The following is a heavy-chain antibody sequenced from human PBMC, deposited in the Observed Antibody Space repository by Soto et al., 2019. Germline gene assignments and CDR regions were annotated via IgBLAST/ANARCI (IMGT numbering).Heavy chain of an antibody. D-gene: IGHD5-18*01. CDR2: IDGGNGNT. CDR1: GYTFSNYV. Sequence: QVQLVQSGADVKKPGASVRVSCETSGYTFSNYVIHWVRQAPGQRLEWMGWIDGGNGNTKYSQKFQGRVTFTRDTSASTTYMELRSLGSEHTAVYYCARASASSYGSFDYWGQGTLVTVSS. CDR3: ARASASSYGSFDY. J-gene: IGHJ4*02. V-gene: IGHV1-3*01.